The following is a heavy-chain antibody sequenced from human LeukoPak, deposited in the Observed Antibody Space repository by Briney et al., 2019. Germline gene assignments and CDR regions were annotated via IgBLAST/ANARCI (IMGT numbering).Heavy chain of an antibody. V-gene: IGHV3-33*01. CDR1: GFTFSNYA. Sequence: GGSLRLSCAASGFTFSNYAMHWVRQAPGKGLEWVAVIWSDGSKQYYADSLKGRFTISRDNSKNTLYLQMNSLRAEDTAVFYCVRDESRGGYNYAFGIWGQGTMVTVSS. D-gene: IGHD5-24*01. CDR2: IWSDGSKQ. CDR3: VRDESRGGYNYAFGI. J-gene: IGHJ3*02.